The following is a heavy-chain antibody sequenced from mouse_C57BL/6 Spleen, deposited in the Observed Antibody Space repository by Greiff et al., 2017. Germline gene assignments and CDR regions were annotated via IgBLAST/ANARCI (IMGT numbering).Heavy chain of an antibody. CDR3: ALAGLYDGYYVGFAY. J-gene: IGHJ3*01. Sequence: EVQLQQSGAELVRPGSSVKMSCKTSGYTFTSYGINWVKQRPGQGLEWIGYLYLGNGYTEYNEKFKGKATLTLDTSSSTAYMQLRSLTSEDSAIYFWALAGLYDGYYVGFAYWGQGTLVTVSA. CDR2: LYLGNGYT. V-gene: IGHV1-58*01. D-gene: IGHD2-3*01. CDR1: GYTFTSYG.